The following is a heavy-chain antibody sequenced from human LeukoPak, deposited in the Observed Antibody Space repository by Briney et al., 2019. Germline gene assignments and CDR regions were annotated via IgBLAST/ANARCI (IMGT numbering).Heavy chain of an antibody. V-gene: IGHV4-59*01. CDR1: GGSISSYY. D-gene: IGHD5-18*01. Sequence: SETLSLTCTVSGGSISSYYWSWIRQPPGKGLEGLGYIYYSGSTNYNPSLKSRVTISVDTSKNQFSLKLSSVTAADTAVYYCARDAYVDTTNAFDIWGQGTMVTVSS. CDR2: IYYSGST. CDR3: ARDAYVDTTNAFDI. J-gene: IGHJ3*02.